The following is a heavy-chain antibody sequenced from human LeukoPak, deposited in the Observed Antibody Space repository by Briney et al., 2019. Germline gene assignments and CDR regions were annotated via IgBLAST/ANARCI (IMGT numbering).Heavy chain of an antibody. CDR3: ATRPTPPYYYYYMDV. J-gene: IGHJ6*03. Sequence: SETLSLTCAVYGGSFSGYYWSWIRQPPGKGLEWIGEINHSGSTNYNPSLKSRVTISVDTSKNQFSLKLSSVTAADTAVYFCATRPTPPYYYYYMDVWGKGTTVTVSS. V-gene: IGHV4-34*01. CDR2: INHSGST. CDR1: GGSFSGYY. D-gene: IGHD4-23*01.